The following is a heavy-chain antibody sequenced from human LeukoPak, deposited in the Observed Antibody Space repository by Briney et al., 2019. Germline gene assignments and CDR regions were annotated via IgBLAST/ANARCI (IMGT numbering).Heavy chain of an antibody. Sequence: SETLSLTCTVSGGSISSGSYYWSWIRQPAGKGLAWIGRIYTSGSTNYNPSLKSRVTISVDTSKNQFSLKLSSVTAADTAVYYCATRDVDTAMAPFDPWGQGTLVTVSS. J-gene: IGHJ5*02. CDR1: GGSISSGSYY. V-gene: IGHV4-61*02. D-gene: IGHD5-18*01. CDR2: IYTSGST. CDR3: ATRDVDTAMAPFDP.